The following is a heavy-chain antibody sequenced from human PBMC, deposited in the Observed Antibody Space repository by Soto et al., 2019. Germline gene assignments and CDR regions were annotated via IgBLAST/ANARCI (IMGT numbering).Heavy chain of an antibody. CDR3: ARHYGSGTYIYFDY. J-gene: IGHJ4*02. V-gene: IGHV3-64*01. CDR2: ISTHGGST. D-gene: IGHD3-10*01. Sequence: PGGSLRLSCAASGFTFSNYWMHWVRQAPGKKLEYVSGISTHGGSTYYANSVKGRFTISRDNSSNTLYLQMGSLSAEDMAVYYCARHYGSGTYIYFDYWGQGTLVTVSS. CDR1: GFTFSNYW.